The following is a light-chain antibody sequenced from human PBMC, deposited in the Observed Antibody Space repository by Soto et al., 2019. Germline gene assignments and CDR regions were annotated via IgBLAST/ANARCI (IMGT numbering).Light chain of an antibody. V-gene: IGKV3-20*01. CDR1: QSVTSTY. J-gene: IGKJ4*01. CDR2: GAS. CDR3: QQYGSSPLT. Sequence: EIVLTQSPGTLSLSPGERATLSCRASQSVTSTYLAWYQQKPGQAPRLLIYGASNRATGIPDRFTGSGSGTDFTLTISRLEPEDFAVYYCQQYGSSPLTFGGGTKVAIK.